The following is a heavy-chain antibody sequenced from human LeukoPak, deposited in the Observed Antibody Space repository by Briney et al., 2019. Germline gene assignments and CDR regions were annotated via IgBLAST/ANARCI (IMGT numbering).Heavy chain of an antibody. D-gene: IGHD3-22*01. J-gene: IGHJ4*02. CDR1: GFTFNNYA. CDR2: ISGSGGST. Sequence: GGSLRLSCAASGFTFNNYAMSWVRQAPGKGLEWVSAISGSGGSTYYADSVKGRFTIPRDNSKHTLYLQMNSLRAEDTAVYYCVKEHYYDSSGYSDYWGQGTLVTVSS. CDR3: VKEHYYDSSGYSDY. V-gene: IGHV3-23*01.